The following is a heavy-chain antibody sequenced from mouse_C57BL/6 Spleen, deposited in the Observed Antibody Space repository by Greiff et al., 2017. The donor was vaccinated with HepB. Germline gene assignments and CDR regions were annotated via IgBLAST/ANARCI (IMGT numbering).Heavy chain of an antibody. CDR2: IDPSDSET. D-gene: IGHD4-1*01. Sequence: QVQLQQSGAELVRPGSSVKLSCKASGYTFTSYWMHWVKQRPIQGLEWIGNIDPSDSETHYNQKFKDKATLTVDKSSSTAYMQLSSLTSEDSAVYYCARDWSEGFAYWGQGTLVTVSA. CDR1: GYTFTSYW. CDR3: ARDWSEGFAY. J-gene: IGHJ3*01. V-gene: IGHV1-52*01.